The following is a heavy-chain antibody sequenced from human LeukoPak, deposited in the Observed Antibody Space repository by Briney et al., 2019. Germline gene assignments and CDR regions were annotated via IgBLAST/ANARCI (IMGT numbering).Heavy chain of an antibody. D-gene: IGHD4-17*01. V-gene: IGHV1-46*01. CDR3: ARESSGYGDSHVPN. J-gene: IGHJ4*02. Sequence: GASVKVSCKAFGYTFTSNYMHWVRQAPGQGPEWMGVISPSGGSTTYAQKFQGRVTLTRDMSTSTVYMELSSLRSEDTAVYYCARESSGYGDSHVPNWGQGTLVTVSS. CDR2: ISPSGGST. CDR1: GYTFTSNY.